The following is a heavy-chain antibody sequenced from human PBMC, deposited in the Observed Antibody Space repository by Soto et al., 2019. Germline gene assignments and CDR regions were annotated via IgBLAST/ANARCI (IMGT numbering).Heavy chain of an antibody. J-gene: IGHJ5*02. CDR1: GGSISSGGYY. D-gene: IGHD3-22*01. V-gene: IGHV4-31*03. Sequence: QVQLQESGPGLLMPSQTLSLTCTVSGGSISSGGYYWRWIRQHPGKGLEWNGYIYYSGSTYYNPSLKSRVTISVDTSKNQFSLKLSSVTAADTAVYYCARDDSSGYTFDPWGQGTLVTVSS. CDR2: IYYSGST. CDR3: ARDDSSGYTFDP.